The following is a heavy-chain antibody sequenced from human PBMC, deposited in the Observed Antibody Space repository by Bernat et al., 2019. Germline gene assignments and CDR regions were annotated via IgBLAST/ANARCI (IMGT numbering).Heavy chain of an antibody. CDR3: ARRLIGSRGENDAFDI. CDR2: IYPGDSDT. J-gene: IGHJ3*02. CDR1: GYSFPSYW. V-gene: IGHV5-51*01. D-gene: IGHD5/OR15-5a*01. Sequence: EVQLVQSGAEVKKPGESLTISCKGSGYSFPSYWIGWVRQMPGKGLEWLGIIYPGDSDTRYSPSFQGQVTISADKSISTAYLQWSSLKASDTAMYYCARRLIGSRGENDAFDIWGQGTMVTVSS.